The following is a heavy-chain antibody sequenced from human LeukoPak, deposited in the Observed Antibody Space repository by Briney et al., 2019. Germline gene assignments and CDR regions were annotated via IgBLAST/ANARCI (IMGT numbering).Heavy chain of an antibody. V-gene: IGHV1-46*01. Sequence: ASVKVSCKASGYTFTKSYIHWVRHAPGQRLEWMGLIKPGGDNTNYAQNFQGRVTITSDTSARTVYMELSSLRSEDTAVYYCATGPRRYYYGSGSYYTAWGQGTLVTVSS. D-gene: IGHD3-10*01. J-gene: IGHJ5*02. CDR3: ATGPRRYYYGSGSYYTA. CDR2: IKPGGDNT. CDR1: GYTFTKSY.